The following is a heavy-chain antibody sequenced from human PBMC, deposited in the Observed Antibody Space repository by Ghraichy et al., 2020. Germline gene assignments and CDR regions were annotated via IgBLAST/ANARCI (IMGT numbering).Heavy chain of an antibody. Sequence: GGSLRLSCAASGLNFGAYGMHWVRQAPGKGLDWVAFISHDGSNKDYGDSVKGRLIISRDNSKNTVYLQMNSLRAEDTAVYYCARDGDYGSGSYNDNWFDPWGQGTLVTVSS. CDR1: GLNFGAYG. CDR2: ISHDGSNK. CDR3: ARDGDYGSGSYNDNWFDP. D-gene: IGHD3-10*01. J-gene: IGHJ5*02. V-gene: IGHV3-33*01.